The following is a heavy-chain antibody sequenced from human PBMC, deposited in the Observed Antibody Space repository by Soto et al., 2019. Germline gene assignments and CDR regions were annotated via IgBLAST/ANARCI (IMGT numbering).Heavy chain of an antibody. D-gene: IGHD3-10*01. V-gene: IGHV1-2*04. CDR3: ARSFMVSTRFDP. Sequence: ASVNVSCKASGYTFTVYYMHLVRQAPGQGLEWMGWINPNSGGTNYAQKFQGWVTMTRDTSISTAYMELSRLRSDDTAVYYCARSFMVSTRFDPWGQGTLVTVSS. J-gene: IGHJ5*02. CDR2: INPNSGGT. CDR1: GYTFTVYY.